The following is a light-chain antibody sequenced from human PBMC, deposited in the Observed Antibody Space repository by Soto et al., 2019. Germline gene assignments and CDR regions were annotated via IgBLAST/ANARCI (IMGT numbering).Light chain of an antibody. Sequence: QPVLTQPPSASGTPGQRVTISCSGSRSNIGSNTVNWYQQLPGTAPKLLIYNNNQRPSGVPDRFSGSKSGTSASLAISGLQSEDEAEYYCAAWDDSLNGRVFGGGTKLTVL. J-gene: IGLJ3*02. CDR3: AAWDDSLNGRV. CDR1: RSNIGSNT. CDR2: NNN. V-gene: IGLV1-44*01.